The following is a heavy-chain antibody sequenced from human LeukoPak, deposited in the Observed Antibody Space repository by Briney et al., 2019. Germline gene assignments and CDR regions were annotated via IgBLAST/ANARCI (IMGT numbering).Heavy chain of an antibody. Sequence: KPSETLSLTCTVSGGSISSGGYQWSWIRQHPGKGLEWIGYIYYSGSTYYNPSLKSRVTISVDTSTNQFSLKLSSVTAVDTAVYYCARGANYFDYWGQGTLVTVSS. J-gene: IGHJ4*02. CDR1: GGSISSGGYQ. D-gene: IGHD1-26*01. V-gene: IGHV4-31*03. CDR2: IYYSGST. CDR3: ARGANYFDY.